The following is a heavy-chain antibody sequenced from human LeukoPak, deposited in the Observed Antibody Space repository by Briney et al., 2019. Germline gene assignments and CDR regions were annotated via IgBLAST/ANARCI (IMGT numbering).Heavy chain of an antibody. CDR2: ISSSSSYI. CDR3: ARGYCSSTSCYIVDYYYYYMDV. J-gene: IGHJ6*03. CDR1: GFTFSSYS. Sequence: GGSLRLSCAASGFTFSSYSMNWVRQAPGKGLEWVSSISSSSSYIYYADSVKGRFTISRDNAKNSLYLQMNGLRAEDTAVYYCARGYCSSTSCYIVDYYYYYMDVWGKGTTVTISS. D-gene: IGHD2-2*02. V-gene: IGHV3-21*01.